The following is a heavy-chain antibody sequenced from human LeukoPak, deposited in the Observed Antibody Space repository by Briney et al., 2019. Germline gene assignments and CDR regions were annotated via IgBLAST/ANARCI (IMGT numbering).Heavy chain of an antibody. D-gene: IGHD3-3*01. V-gene: IGHV3-21*04. CDR1: GFTFSSYS. Sequence: GGSLRLSCAASGFTFSSYSMNWVRQAPGKGLEWVSSISSSSSYIYYADSVKGRFTISRDNAKNSLYLQMNSLRAEDTAVYYCANSYDFWSGYYTRNNDYWGQGTLVTVSS. J-gene: IGHJ4*02. CDR2: ISSSSSYI. CDR3: ANSYDFWSGYYTRNNDY.